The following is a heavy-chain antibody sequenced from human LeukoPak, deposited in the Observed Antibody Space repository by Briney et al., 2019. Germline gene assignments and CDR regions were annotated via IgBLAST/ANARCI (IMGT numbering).Heavy chain of an antibody. Sequence: GGSLRLSCAASGFTFSSSWMTWVRQAPGKGLEWVSAISGSGGSTYYADSVKGRFTISRDNSKNTLYLQMNSLRAEDTAVYYCAKDSGSGWSYFDYWGQGTLVTVSS. V-gene: IGHV3-23*01. CDR3: AKDSGSGWSYFDY. CDR1: GFTFSSSW. CDR2: ISGSGGST. D-gene: IGHD6-25*01. J-gene: IGHJ4*02.